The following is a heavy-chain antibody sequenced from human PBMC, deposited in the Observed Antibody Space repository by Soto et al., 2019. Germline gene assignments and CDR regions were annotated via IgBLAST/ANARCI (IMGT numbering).Heavy chain of an antibody. CDR3: ERDWNYYVSGNMFDP. D-gene: IGHD3-10*01. CDR2: IYYSGST. Sequence: PSDTLSLTCTVSDDSISSYYWSWIRQPPGKGLEWIGYIYYSGSTNYNPSLKSRDTISVCTSNNQFSLKLTSVTAADTAAYYCERDWNYYVSGNMFDPWGQGTLVTVSS. V-gene: IGHV4-59*01. CDR1: DDSISSYY. J-gene: IGHJ5*02.